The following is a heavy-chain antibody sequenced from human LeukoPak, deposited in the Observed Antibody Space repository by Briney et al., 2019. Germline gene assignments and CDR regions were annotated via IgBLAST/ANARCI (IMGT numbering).Heavy chain of an antibody. CDR1: GFTFSSYA. J-gene: IGHJ4*02. CDR2: ISGNGGGT. CDR3: AKGGEAERY. V-gene: IGHV3-23*01. Sequence: GGSLRLSCVASGFTFSSYAMTWVRQAPGKGLEWVSVISGNGGGTNYPDSVKGRFTISRDNSKNTLYLQMNSLRAEDTAVYYCAKGGEAERYWGQGTLVTVSS.